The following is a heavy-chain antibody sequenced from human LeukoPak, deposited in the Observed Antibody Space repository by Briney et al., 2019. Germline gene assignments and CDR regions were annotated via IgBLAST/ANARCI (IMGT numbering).Heavy chain of an antibody. D-gene: IGHD6-19*01. CDR3: AKLAASSYSSGSDS. CDR1: GFTFDDYT. J-gene: IGHJ4*02. V-gene: IGHV3-43*01. Sequence: GGSLRLSCAAFGFTFDDYTMYWVRQAPGKGLEWVSLISWDGGSKYYADSVKGRFTISRDNSKNSLYLQMNGLRTEDTALYYCAKLAASSYSSGSDSWGQGTLVTVSS. CDR2: ISWDGGSK.